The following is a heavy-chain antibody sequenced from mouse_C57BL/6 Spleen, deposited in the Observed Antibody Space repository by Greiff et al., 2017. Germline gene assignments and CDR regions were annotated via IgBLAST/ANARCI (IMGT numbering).Heavy chain of an antibody. Sequence: VQLQQSGAELVRPGTSVKVSCKASGYAFTNYLIEWVKQRPGQGLEWIGVINPGSGGTNYNEKFKGKATLTADKSSSTAYMQLSSLTSEDSAVYFCARGVDYDGAMDYWGQGTSVTVSS. V-gene: IGHV1-54*01. CDR1: GYAFTNYL. J-gene: IGHJ4*01. D-gene: IGHD2-4*01. CDR2: INPGSGGT. CDR3: ARGVDYDGAMDY.